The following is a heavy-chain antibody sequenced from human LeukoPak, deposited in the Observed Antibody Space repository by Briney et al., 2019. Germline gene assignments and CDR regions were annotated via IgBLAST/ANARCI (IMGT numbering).Heavy chain of an antibody. Sequence: GASVKVSCKASGYTFTGYYMHWVRQAPGQGREWMGRINPNSGGTNYAQKFQGRVTMTRDTSISTAYMELSSLRSEDTAVYYCATHGMTTGRYNWFDPWGQGTLVTVSS. D-gene: IGHD4-11*01. J-gene: IGHJ5*02. CDR1: GYTFTGYY. CDR3: ATHGMTTGRYNWFDP. V-gene: IGHV1-2*06. CDR2: INPNSGGT.